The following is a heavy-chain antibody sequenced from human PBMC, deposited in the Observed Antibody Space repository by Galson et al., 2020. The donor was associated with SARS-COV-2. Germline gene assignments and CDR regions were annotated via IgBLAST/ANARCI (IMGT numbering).Heavy chain of an antibody. D-gene: IGHD2-21*02. Sequence: SETLSLTCTVSGGSISSSGYYWGWIRQPPGKGLEWIGSLYYSGSTYYNPSLKSRVTISVDTSKNHFSLKLSSVTAADTAVYYCAREENFFLVVTATRMCYFDYWGRGTLATVSS. CDR3: AREENFFLVVTATRMCYFDY. J-gene: IGHJ4*02. V-gene: IGHV4-39*02. CDR1: GGSISSSGYY. CDR2: LYYSGST.